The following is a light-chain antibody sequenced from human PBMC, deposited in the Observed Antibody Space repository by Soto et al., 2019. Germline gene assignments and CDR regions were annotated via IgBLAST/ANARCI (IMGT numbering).Light chain of an antibody. Sequence: DIVMTQSPDSLAVSLGERATINCKSSQSVLYNSNNKNNLAWYQQKPGQPPNLLIYWASTRQSGVPDRFSGSGSGTDFTLTISSLQAEDVAVYYCQQYYTTPPTFGGGTKVDIK. CDR1: QSVLYNSNNKNN. J-gene: IGKJ4*01. CDR3: QQYYTTPPT. CDR2: WAS. V-gene: IGKV4-1*01.